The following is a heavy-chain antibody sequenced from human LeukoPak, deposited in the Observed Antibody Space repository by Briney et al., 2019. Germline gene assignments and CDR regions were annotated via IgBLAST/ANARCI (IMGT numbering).Heavy chain of an antibody. J-gene: IGHJ4*02. Sequence: PGGSLRLSCAASGFTFSSYAMSWVRQAPGKGLEWVSAISGSGGSTYYADSVKGRFTISRDNSKNTLYLQMNSLRAEDTAVYYCAKDLWGTIVVVPAAIGGGGYWGQGTLVTVSS. CDR3: AKDLWGTIVVVPAAIGGGGY. V-gene: IGHV3-23*01. CDR2: ISGSGGST. D-gene: IGHD2-2*02. CDR1: GFTFSSYA.